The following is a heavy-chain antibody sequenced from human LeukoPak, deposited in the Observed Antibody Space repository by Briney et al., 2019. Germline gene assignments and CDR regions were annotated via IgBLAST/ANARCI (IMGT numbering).Heavy chain of an antibody. CDR2: ISPISTYI. J-gene: IGHJ3*02. CDR1: GFSFSIYD. Sequence: GGSLRLSCAASGFSFSIYDMNWVRQAPGKGLEWVSSISPISTYIFYADSVKGRFTISRDNAKNSLYLQMNSLRAEDTAVYYCARSYRGAGVGDAFDIWGQGTMVTVSS. D-gene: IGHD3-3*01. CDR3: ARSYRGAGVGDAFDI. V-gene: IGHV3-21*01.